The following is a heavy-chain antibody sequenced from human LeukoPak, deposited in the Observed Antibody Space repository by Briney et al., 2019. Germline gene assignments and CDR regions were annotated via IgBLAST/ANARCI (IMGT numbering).Heavy chain of an antibody. J-gene: IGHJ4*02. CDR3: ARDLGQPEDY. V-gene: IGHV4-61*08. Sequence: SETLSLTCTVSGGSISSGGYYWSWIRQPPGKGLEWIGYIYYSGSTNYNPSLRSRVTISVDTSKNQFSLKLSSVTAADTAVYYCARDLGQPEDYWGQGTLVTVSS. D-gene: IGHD6-13*01. CDR1: GGSISSGGYY. CDR2: IYYSGST.